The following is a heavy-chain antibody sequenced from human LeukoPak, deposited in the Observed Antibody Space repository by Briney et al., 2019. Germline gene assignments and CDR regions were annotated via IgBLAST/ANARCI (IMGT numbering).Heavy chain of an antibody. D-gene: IGHD4-17*01. Sequence: PGGSLRLSCAASAFTFSSYAMSWVRQAPGKGLEWVAGISENGGTSKYADSVKGRFTISRDNSKDTLYLQMNSLRAEDTAVYYCAKDLTVTTFAYYYYYGMDVWGKGTTVTVSS. V-gene: IGHV3-23*01. CDR2: ISENGGTS. CDR1: AFTFSSYA. CDR3: AKDLTVTTFAYYYYYGMDV. J-gene: IGHJ6*04.